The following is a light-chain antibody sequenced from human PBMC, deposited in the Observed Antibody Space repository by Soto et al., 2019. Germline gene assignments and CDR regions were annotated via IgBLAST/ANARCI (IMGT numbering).Light chain of an antibody. V-gene: IGLV2-14*01. CDR1: SSDVGGYNY. CDR2: DVS. Sequence: QSALTQPASVSGSPGQSITISCTGTSSDVGGYNYVSWYQQHPGIAPKLMIYDVSNRPSGVSNRFSGSKSGNTASLTISGLQAEDEADYYCSSYTSSSTPWVFGGGTKLTVL. J-gene: IGLJ3*02. CDR3: SSYTSSSTPWV.